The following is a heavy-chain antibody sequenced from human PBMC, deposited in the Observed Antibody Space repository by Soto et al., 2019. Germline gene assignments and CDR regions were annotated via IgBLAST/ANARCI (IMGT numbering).Heavy chain of an antibody. V-gene: IGHV1-69*13. J-gene: IGHJ5*02. CDR1: GGTFSSYA. CDR3: ARVSYYGSFRSFDP. Sequence: SSVKVSCKASGGTFSSYAISWVRQAPGQGLEWMGWVSPIFGTANYAQKFQGRGTITADEATSTAYMELRSLPSADPAVYYCARVSYYGSFRSFDPWGQGTLVTVS. D-gene: IGHD3-10*01. CDR2: VSPIFGTA.